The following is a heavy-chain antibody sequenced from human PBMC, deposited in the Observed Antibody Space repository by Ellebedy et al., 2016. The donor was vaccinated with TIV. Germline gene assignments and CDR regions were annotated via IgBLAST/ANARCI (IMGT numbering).Heavy chain of an antibody. Sequence: GESLKISCEESGHTFSHDWIAWVRQMPGKGLDWMGIIDLRDSTATYTPSFQGQVTISADKSITTAYLQWNSLRSSDTAIYYGATYNGGNEGFGLWGQGTLVTVSS. CDR3: ATYNGGNEGFGL. CDR1: GHTFSHDW. D-gene: IGHD4-23*01. CDR2: IDLRDSTA. V-gene: IGHV5-51*01. J-gene: IGHJ4*02.